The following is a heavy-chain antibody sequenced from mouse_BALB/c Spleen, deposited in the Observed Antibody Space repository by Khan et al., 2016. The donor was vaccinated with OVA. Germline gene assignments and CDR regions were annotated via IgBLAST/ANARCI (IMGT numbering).Heavy chain of an antibody. J-gene: IGHJ3*01. CDR2: ITPGSGDT. CDR3: ARRNYFGYTFAY. D-gene: IGHD1-2*01. V-gene: IGHV1-77*01. CDR1: GYTFTDYY. Sequence: QVQLQQSGAELVRPGASVKLSCTASGYTFTDYYINWVKLRTGQGLEWIGEITPGSGDTYYNERFKGKATLTADTSSSTAYMQLSSLASEASAFYFYARRNYFGYTFAYWGQGTLVTVSA.